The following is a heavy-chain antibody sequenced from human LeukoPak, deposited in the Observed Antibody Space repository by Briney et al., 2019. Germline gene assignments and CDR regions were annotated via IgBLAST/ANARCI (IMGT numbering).Heavy chain of an antibody. V-gene: IGHV4-39*01. Sequence: SETLSLTCTVSGASTSSSRYYWDWVRQAPGKGLEWIGCFYYNGNTFYNPSLKNRVTVSVDTSKNQFSLELSSVTTADTAVYYRASRGAVTWATGETVWGLGTMVAVSS. CDR2: FYYNGNT. J-gene: IGHJ3*01. CDR1: GASTSSSRYY. CDR3: ASRGAVTWATGETV. D-gene: IGHD3-10*01.